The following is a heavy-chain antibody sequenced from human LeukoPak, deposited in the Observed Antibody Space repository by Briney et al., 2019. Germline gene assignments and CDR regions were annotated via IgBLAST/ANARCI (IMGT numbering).Heavy chain of an antibody. CDR3: ARQGSGNYLSPVDY. CDR1: GGSITSNTYY. Sequence: SETLSLTCTVSGGSITSNTYYWDWIRQPPGKRLECIGSIYYGGSTSYNPSLKSRVIISVDTSKNQFSLKLSSVTAADTAVYYCARQGSGNYLSPVDYWGQGTLVTVSS. J-gene: IGHJ4*02. V-gene: IGHV4-39*01. D-gene: IGHD1-26*01. CDR2: IYYGGST.